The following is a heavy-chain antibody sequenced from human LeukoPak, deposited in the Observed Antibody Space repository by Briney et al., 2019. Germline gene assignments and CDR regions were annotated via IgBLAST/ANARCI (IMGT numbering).Heavy chain of an antibody. V-gene: IGHV4-59*01. CDR3: ARAYGGYSSSPYNWLDP. Sequence: ASETLSLTCTVSGGSISSYHWSWIRQSPGKGLEWIGYIYYSGSTNYNPSLKSRVTISLGTSKNQFSLKLISVTAADPAVYYCARAYGGYSSSPYNWLDPWGQGTLVTVSS. CDR1: GGSISSYH. D-gene: IGHD6-6*01. J-gene: IGHJ5*02. CDR2: IYYSGST.